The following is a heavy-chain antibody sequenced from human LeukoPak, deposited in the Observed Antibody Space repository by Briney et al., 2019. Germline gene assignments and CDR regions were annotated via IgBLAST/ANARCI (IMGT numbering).Heavy chain of an antibody. CDR1: GGSISSSNW. Sequence: KPSETLSLTCAVSGGSISSSNWWSWVRQPPGKGLEWIGEIYHSGSTNYNPSLKSRVTISVDKSKNQFSLKLSSVTAADTAVYYCARDRVGGATAAFDIWGQGTMVTASS. CDR2: IYHSGST. D-gene: IGHD1-26*01. CDR3: ARDRVGGATAAFDI. V-gene: IGHV4-4*02. J-gene: IGHJ3*02.